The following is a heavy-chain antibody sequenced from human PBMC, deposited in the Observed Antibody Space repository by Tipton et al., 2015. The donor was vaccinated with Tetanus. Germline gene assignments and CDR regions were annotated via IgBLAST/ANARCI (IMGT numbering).Heavy chain of an antibody. J-gene: IGHJ3*02. CDR2: IIPIFGTA. V-gene: IGHV1-69*01. CDR1: GGTFSSYA. D-gene: IGHD3-22*01. CDR3: ARVLAYYYDSSGYSYDAFDI. Sequence: QLVQSGPEVKKPGSSVKVSCRASGGTFSSYAISWVRQAPGQGLEWMGGIIPIFGTANYAQKFQGRVTITADESTSTAYMELSSLRSEDTAVYYCARVLAYYYDSSGYSYDAFDIWGQGTMVTVSS.